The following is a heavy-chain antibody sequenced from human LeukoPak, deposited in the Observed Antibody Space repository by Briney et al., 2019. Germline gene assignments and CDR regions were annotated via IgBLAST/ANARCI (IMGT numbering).Heavy chain of an antibody. J-gene: IGHJ5*02. Sequence: SETLSLTCTVSGGSISSGDYYWSWIRQPPGKGLEWIGYIYYSGSTYYNPSLKSRVTLSVDPSKTQFSLKLSSVPAADTAVYYCVRESQQYDFWITWGQGTLVTVTS. CDR1: GGSISSGDYY. V-gene: IGHV4-30-4*01. CDR3: VRESQQYDFWIT. CDR2: IYYSGST. D-gene: IGHD3-3*01.